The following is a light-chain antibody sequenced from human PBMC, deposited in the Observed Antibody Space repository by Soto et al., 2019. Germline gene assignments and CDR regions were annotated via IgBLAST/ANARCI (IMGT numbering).Light chain of an antibody. V-gene: IGKV3-20*01. CDR1: QSVSSSY. CDR2: GAS. J-gene: IGKJ5*01. CDR3: QQYGSSPPIT. Sequence: IVLTQSPGTLSLSPGERATLSCRASQSVSSSYLAWYQQKPGQAPRLLIYGASSRATGIPDRFSGSGSGTDSTLTISRLEPEDFAVYYCQQYGSSPPITSGQGTRLEI.